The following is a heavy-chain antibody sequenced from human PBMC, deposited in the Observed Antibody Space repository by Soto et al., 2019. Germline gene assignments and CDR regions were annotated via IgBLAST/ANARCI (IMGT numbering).Heavy chain of an antibody. Sequence: SETLSLTCTVSGGSISSGTYYWGWIRQPPGKDLEWIGSIFYSGNTYYNPSLRSRVTISMDTSQNQFSLKLTSVTAADTAVYYCARRVFLNTFDPWGQGTLVTVSS. CDR2: IFYSGNT. CDR3: ARRVFLNTFDP. D-gene: IGHD3-10*02. V-gene: IGHV4-39*01. CDR1: GGSISSGTYY. J-gene: IGHJ5*02.